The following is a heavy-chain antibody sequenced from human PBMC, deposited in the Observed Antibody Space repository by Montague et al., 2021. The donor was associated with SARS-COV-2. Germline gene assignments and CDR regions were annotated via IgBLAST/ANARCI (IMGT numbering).Heavy chain of an antibody. CDR1: GFTFSDYY. CDR3: ARDKAGDVLLWFGEFSSGYYYYGMDV. J-gene: IGHJ6*02. V-gene: IGHV3-11*05. Sequence: SLRLSCAASGFTFSDYYMSWIRQAPGKGLEWVSYISSSSSYTNYADSVKGRFTISRDRAKNSLYLQMNGLRAEDTAVYYCARDKAGDVLLWFGEFSSGYYYYGMDVWGQGTTVTVSS. D-gene: IGHD3-10*01. CDR2: ISSSSSYT.